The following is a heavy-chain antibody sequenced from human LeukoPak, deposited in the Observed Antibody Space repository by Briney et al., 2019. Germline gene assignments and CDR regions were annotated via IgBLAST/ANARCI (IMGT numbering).Heavy chain of an antibody. CDR1: GFTFSSYS. J-gene: IGHJ3*02. CDR3: ARGGAIVATTSAFDI. CDR2: ISSSSSTI. V-gene: IGHV3-48*02. D-gene: IGHD5-12*01. Sequence: GGSLRLSCAASGFTFSSYSMNWVRQAPGKGLEWVSYISSSSSTIYYADSVKGRFTISRDNAKNSLYLQMNSLRDEDTAVYYCARGGAIVATTSAFDIWGQGTMVTVSS.